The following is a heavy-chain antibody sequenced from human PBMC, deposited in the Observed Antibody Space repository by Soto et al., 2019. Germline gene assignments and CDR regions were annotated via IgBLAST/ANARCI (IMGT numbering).Heavy chain of an antibody. CDR3: ARGFSTMVRGVLGP. V-gene: IGHV3-48*01. CDR1: GFTFSSYS. Sequence: GGSLRLSCAASGFTFSSYSMNWVRQAPGKGLEWVSYISSSSSTIYYADSVKGRFTISRDNAENSLYLQMNSLRAEDTAVYYCARGFSTMVRGVLGPWGQGTLVTVSS. D-gene: IGHD3-10*01. J-gene: IGHJ5*02. CDR2: ISSSSSTI.